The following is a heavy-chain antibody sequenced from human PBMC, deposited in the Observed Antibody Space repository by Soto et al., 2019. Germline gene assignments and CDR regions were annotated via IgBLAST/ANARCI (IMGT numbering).Heavy chain of an antibody. CDR3: ARQPDA. V-gene: IGHV4-59*08. Sequence: QVQLQESGPGLVKPSETLSLTCTVSGGSISSYYWSWIRQPPGKGLEWIGYIYYSGSTNYNPSLKSRVTISVATSKTQFSLKLSSLASADTAVDYCARQPDAWGQGTLVTVSS. J-gene: IGHJ5*02. CDR2: IYYSGST. CDR1: GGSISSYY.